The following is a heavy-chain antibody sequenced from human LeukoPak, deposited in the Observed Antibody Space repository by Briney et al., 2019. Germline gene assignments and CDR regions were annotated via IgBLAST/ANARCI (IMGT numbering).Heavy chain of an antibody. CDR3: ARDFGDYRVDY. V-gene: IGHV4-39*01. CDR2: IHYSGNT. J-gene: IGHJ4*02. Sequence: TLSLTCTVSGGSISSSNYYWGWIRQPPGKGLEWIGTIHYSGNTYYNPSLKSRVAISADTSKNQFSLRLSSVTAADTAVYYCARDFGDYRVDYWGQGTLVTVSS. CDR1: GGSISSSNYY. D-gene: IGHD4-17*01.